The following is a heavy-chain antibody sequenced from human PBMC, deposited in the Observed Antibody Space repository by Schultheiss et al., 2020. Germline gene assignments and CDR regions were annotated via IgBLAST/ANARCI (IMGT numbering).Heavy chain of an antibody. CDR1: GFTFSSSW. V-gene: IGHV3-30*18. CDR3: AKDQRVTIFGVVILSDP. Sequence: GGSLRLSCEASGFTFSSSWMHWVCQAPGKGLEWVAVISYDGSNKYYADSVKGRFTISRDNSKNTLYLQMNSLRAEDTAVYYCAKDQRVTIFGVVILSDPWGPGTLVTVAS. D-gene: IGHD3-3*01. J-gene: IGHJ5*02. CDR2: ISYDGSNK.